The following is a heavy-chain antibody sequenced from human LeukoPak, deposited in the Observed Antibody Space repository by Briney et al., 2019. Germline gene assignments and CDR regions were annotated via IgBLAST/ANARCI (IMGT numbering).Heavy chain of an antibody. Sequence: PSETLSLTCTVSGGSISSSSYYWGWIRQPPGKGLEWIGSIYYSGSTYYNPSLKSRVTISVDTSKNQFSLKLSSVTAADTAVYYCARQKDIVVVPAPRHAYYFDYWGQGTLVTVSS. D-gene: IGHD2-2*01. J-gene: IGHJ4*02. CDR2: IYYSGST. V-gene: IGHV4-39*01. CDR1: GGSISSSSYY. CDR3: ARQKDIVVVPAPRHAYYFDY.